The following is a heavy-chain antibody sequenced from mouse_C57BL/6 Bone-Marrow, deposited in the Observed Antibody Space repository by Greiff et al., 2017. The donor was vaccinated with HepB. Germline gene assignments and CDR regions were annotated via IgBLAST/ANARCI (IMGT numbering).Heavy chain of an antibody. D-gene: IGHD1-1*01. J-gene: IGHJ3*01. CDR2: IDPSDSYT. CDR1: GYTSTSYW. V-gene: IGHV1-59*01. Sequence: VQLQQPGAELVRPGTSVKLSCKASGYTSTSYWMHWVKQRPGQGLEWIGVIDPSDSYTNYNQKFKGKATLTVDTSSSTAYMQLSSLTSEDSAVYYCARDWGYGSSLFAYWGQGTLVTVSA. CDR3: ARDWGYGSSLFAY.